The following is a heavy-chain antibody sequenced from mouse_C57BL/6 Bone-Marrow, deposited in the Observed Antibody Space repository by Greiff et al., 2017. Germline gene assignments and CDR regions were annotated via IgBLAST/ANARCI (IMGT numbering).Heavy chain of an antibody. CDR2: INPNNGGT. V-gene: IGHV1-26*01. J-gene: IGHJ4*01. Sequence: EVQLQQSGPELVKPGASVKISCKASGYTFTDYYMNWVKQSHGKSLEWIGDINPNNGGTSYNQKFKGKATFTVEKSSSTAYMELLSLTSEDSAVYYCAGDGSRYAMDYWGQGTSVTVSS. CDR3: AGDGSRYAMDY. CDR1: GYTFTDYY. D-gene: IGHD1-1*01.